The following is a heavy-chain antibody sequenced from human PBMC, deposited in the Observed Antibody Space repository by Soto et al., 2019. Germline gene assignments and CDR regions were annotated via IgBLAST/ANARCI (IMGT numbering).Heavy chain of an antibody. Sequence: EVQLLESGGGLVQPGGSLRLSCAASGFTFSSYAMKWVRQAPGKGLEWVSLIGESGTPTYYADSVKGRFTISRDDSKNTLYLQMNSLKTGDTAVYYCTTGADCSSTSCRHFDYWGQGTLVTVSS. D-gene: IGHD2-2*01. J-gene: IGHJ4*02. V-gene: IGHV3-23*01. CDR2: IGESGTPT. CDR3: TTGADCSSTSCRHFDY. CDR1: GFTFSSYA.